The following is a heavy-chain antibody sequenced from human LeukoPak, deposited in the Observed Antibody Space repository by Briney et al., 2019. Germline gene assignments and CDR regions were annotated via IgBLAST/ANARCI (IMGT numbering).Heavy chain of an antibody. Sequence: SETLSLTCTVSGGSISSSSYYWGWIRQPPGKGLEWIGSIYYSGGTYYNPSLKSRVTISVDTSKNQFSLKLSSVTTADTAVYYCARDLIVGAPWGQGTLVTVSS. CDR3: ARDLIVGAP. CDR1: GGSISSSSYY. V-gene: IGHV4-39*07. CDR2: IYYSGGT. J-gene: IGHJ5*02. D-gene: IGHD1-26*01.